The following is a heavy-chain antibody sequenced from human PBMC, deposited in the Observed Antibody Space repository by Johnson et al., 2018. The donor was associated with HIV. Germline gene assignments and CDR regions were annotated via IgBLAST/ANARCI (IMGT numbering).Heavy chain of an antibody. Sequence: VQLVESGGGVVRPGGSLRLSCVVSGFTVSSSYLTWVRQAPGKGLEWVSLIYSSGTTDYADSVQGRFTLSRDNSQNMVYLQMNSLRAEDTAVYYCARDGPHFFDSSGVRDDAFDIWGPGTMVTVSS. CDR1: GFTVSSSY. V-gene: IGHV3-66*01. CDR3: ARDGPHFFDSSGVRDDAFDI. CDR2: IYSSGTT. D-gene: IGHD3-22*01. J-gene: IGHJ3*02.